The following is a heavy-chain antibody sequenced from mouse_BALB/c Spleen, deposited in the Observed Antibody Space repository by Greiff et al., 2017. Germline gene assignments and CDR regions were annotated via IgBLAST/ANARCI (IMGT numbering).Heavy chain of an antibody. CDR2: ISYSGST. V-gene: IGHV3-2*02. CDR3: AREDSYWYFDV. J-gene: IGHJ1*01. Sequence: EVQLQQSGPGLVKPSQSLSLTCTVTGYSITSDYAWNWIRQFPGNKLEWMGYISYSGSTSYNPSLKSRISITRDTSKNQFFLQLNSVTTEDTATYYCAREDSYWYFDVWGAGTTVTVSS. CDR1: GYSITSDYA.